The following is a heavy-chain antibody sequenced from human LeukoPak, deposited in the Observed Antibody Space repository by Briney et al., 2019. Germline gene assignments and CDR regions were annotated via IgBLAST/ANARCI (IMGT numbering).Heavy chain of an antibody. D-gene: IGHD6-19*01. Sequence: GGSLRLSCAASGFTFSTHWMHWVRQAPGEGLVWVSRVNPQGSGTSYTDSVKGRFTISRDNAKDALHLRMDDLRVEDTAVYYCARARWSSTGWFLGYWGQGTLVTVSS. CDR3: ARARWSSTGWFLGY. CDR1: GFTFSTHW. CDR2: VNPQGSGT. J-gene: IGHJ4*02. V-gene: IGHV3-74*01.